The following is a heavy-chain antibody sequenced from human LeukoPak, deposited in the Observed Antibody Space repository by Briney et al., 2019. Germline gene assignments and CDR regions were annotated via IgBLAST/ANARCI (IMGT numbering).Heavy chain of an antibody. V-gene: IGHV4-61*01. J-gene: IGHJ5*02. D-gene: IGHD3-10*02. Sequence: SETLSLTCTVSGGSLSSGSYYWSWLRQPPGRPLEWIGYIHSRWSTNYNASLKSRVTISVDTSKNQFSLKLSSVTAADTAVYYCAREDCSGSYFPNNWFDPWGQGTLVTVSS. CDR2: IHSRWST. CDR1: GGSLSSGSYY. CDR3: AREDCSGSYFPNNWFDP.